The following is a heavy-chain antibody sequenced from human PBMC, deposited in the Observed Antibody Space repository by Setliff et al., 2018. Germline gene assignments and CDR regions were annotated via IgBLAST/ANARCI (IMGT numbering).Heavy chain of an antibody. V-gene: IGHV3-7*03. CDR1: GFSFSSFW. J-gene: IGHJ4*02. CDR3: VKDVVGYSSTWPKRDYFDY. Sequence: PGGSLRLSCAASGFSFSSFWMSWVRQPPGKGLEWVANINQDGDAQFYVDSVKGRVTISRDNAKNSLYLQMNSLRAEDTAVYYCVKDVVGYSSTWPKRDYFDYWGQGTLVTVSS. D-gene: IGHD6-13*01. CDR2: INQDGDAQ.